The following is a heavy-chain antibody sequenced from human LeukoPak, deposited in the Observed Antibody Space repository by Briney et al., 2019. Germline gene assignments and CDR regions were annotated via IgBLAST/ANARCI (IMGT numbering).Heavy chain of an antibody. J-gene: IGHJ1*01. CDR2: ISSSSSTI. CDR3: ARLDYFDSCGYYYEYFQH. V-gene: IGHV3-48*04. D-gene: IGHD3-22*01. Sequence: GGSLRLSCAASGFTVSSNYMSWVRQAPGKGLEWVSYISSSSSTIYYADSVKGRFTISRDNAKNSLYLQMNSLRAEDTAVYYCARLDYFDSCGYYYEYFQHWGQGTLVTVSS. CDR1: GFTVSSNY.